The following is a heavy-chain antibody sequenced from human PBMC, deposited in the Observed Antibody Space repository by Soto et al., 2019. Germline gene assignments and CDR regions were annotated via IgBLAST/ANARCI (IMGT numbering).Heavy chain of an antibody. V-gene: IGHV1-3*01. Sequence: QLVQSGPEVKKPGASVKVSCKAAGFTFTNSAMQWVRQARGQRLEWMGWINAGNGNTKYSQKLQGRVTITRDTCASTAYMAMSSLRSEDTDVYASARSSGGYPPLDYWGQGTTVTVSS. J-gene: IGHJ4*01. CDR3: ARSSGGYPPLDY. D-gene: IGHD6-19*01. CDR2: INAGNGNT. CDR1: GFTFTNSA.